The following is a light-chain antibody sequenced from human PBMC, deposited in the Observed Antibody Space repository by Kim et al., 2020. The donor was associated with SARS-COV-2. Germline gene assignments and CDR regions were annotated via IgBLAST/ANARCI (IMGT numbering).Light chain of an antibody. Sequence: SVSPGQTARITCSGDKLGDKYPCWYQQKPGQSPVVVIYQDNKRPSGIPERFSGSNSGNTATLTISGTQAMDEADYYCQARDSSIVVFGGGTQLTVL. CDR2: QDN. V-gene: IGLV3-1*01. CDR3: QARDSSIVV. J-gene: IGLJ2*01. CDR1: KLGDKY.